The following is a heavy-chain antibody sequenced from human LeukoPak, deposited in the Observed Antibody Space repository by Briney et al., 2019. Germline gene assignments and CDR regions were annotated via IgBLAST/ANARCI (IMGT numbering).Heavy chain of an antibody. V-gene: IGHV4-59*01. CDR3: ARDALTGAFDY. D-gene: IGHD1-20*01. Sequence: SETLSLTCTVSGGSISSYYWSWIRQPPGKGLEWIGYIYYSGSTNYNPSLKSRVTISVDTSKNQFSPKLSSVTAADTAVYYCARDALTGAFDYWGQGTLVTVSS. J-gene: IGHJ4*02. CDR1: GGSISSYY. CDR2: IYYSGST.